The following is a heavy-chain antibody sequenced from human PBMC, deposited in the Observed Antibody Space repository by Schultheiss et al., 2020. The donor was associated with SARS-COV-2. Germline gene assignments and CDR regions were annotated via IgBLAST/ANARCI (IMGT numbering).Heavy chain of an antibody. CDR1: GGSFSGYY. D-gene: IGHD6-19*01. Sequence: SETLSLTCAVYGGSFSGYYWSWIRQPPGKGLEWIGYIYYSGSTNYNPSLKSRVTISVDTSKNQFSLKLSSVTAADTAVYYCARAYSSGLDYWGQGTLVTVSS. V-gene: IGHV4-59*08. CDR2: IYYSGST. CDR3: ARAYSSGLDY. J-gene: IGHJ4*02.